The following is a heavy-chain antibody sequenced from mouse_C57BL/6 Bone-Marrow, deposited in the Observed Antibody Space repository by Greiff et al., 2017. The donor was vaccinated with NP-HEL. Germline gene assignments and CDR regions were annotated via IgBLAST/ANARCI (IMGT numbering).Heavy chain of an antibody. Sequence: VQLQQSGAELVRPGTSVKVSCKASGYAFTNYLIEWVKQRPGQGLEWIGVINPGSGGTNYNEKFKGKATLTADKSSSTAYMQLSSLTSEDSAVYFCAREVYYYGSSYDYGGQGTTLTVSS. D-gene: IGHD1-1*01. CDR2: INPGSGGT. CDR3: AREVYYYGSSYDY. V-gene: IGHV1-54*01. CDR1: GYAFTNYL. J-gene: IGHJ2*01.